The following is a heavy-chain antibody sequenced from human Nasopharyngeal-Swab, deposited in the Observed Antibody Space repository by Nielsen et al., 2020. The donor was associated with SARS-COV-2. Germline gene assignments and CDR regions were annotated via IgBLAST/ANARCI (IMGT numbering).Heavy chain of an antibody. Sequence: GESLKISCAASGFTFSSYSMNWVRQAPGKGLEWVSAISSSSSYKYYADSVKGRFTISRDNAKNSLYLQMNSLSAEDTAVYYCARMYYDGMDVWGQGTTVTVSS. J-gene: IGHJ6*02. V-gene: IGHV3-21*01. CDR1: GFTFSSYS. CDR2: ISSSSSYK. CDR3: ARMYYDGMDV.